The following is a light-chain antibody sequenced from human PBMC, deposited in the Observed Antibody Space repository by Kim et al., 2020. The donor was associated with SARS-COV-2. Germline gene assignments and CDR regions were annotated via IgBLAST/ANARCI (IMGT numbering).Light chain of an antibody. Sequence: QSALTQPASVSGSPGQSITISCTGTSSDVGSYNLVSWYQQYPGKAPKLMIYEVNKRPSGVSNRFSGSKSGNTASLTISGLQAEDEADYYCYSYAGSPDFGTGTKVTVL. V-gene: IGLV2-23*02. CDR3: YSYAGSPD. J-gene: IGLJ1*01. CDR1: SSDVGSYNL. CDR2: EVN.